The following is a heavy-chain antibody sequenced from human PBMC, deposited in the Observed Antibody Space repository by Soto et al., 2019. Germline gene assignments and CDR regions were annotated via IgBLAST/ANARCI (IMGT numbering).Heavy chain of an antibody. CDR3: ARDVCSGYPDY. Sequence: ASVKVSCKASGGTFSSYTISWVRQAPGQGLEWMGRIIPILGIANYAQKFQGRFTSTADKSTSTAYMELSSLRSEYTAVYYCARDVCSGYPDYWGQGTLVTVSS. D-gene: IGHD5-12*01. CDR1: GGTFSSYT. J-gene: IGHJ4*02. V-gene: IGHV1-69*04. CDR2: IIPILGIA.